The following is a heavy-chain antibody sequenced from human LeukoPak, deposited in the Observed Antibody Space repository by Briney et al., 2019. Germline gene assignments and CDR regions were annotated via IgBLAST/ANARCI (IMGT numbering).Heavy chain of an antibody. CDR3: ARGGWNKFDY. D-gene: IGHD1-1*01. Sequence: ASVKVSCKASGYTFTSYDINWVRQAPGQGLEWMGWMNPNSGDTGYPQKFQGRVTMTRDTSITTAYMELSSLRSEDTAVYYCARGGWNKFDYWGQGTLVTVSS. V-gene: IGHV1-8*01. CDR1: GYTFTSYD. CDR2: MNPNSGDT. J-gene: IGHJ4*02.